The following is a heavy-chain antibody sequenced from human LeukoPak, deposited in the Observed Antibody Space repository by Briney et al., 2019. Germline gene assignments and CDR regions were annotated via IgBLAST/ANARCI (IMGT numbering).Heavy chain of an antibody. V-gene: IGHV3-7*03. D-gene: IGHD3-9*01. CDR3: AKAYYDILTGYLPHGD. J-gene: IGHJ4*02. Sequence: PGGSLRLSCAASGFTFSSYWMSWVRQAPGKGLEWVANIKQDGSEKYYVDSVKGRFTISRDNSKNTLYLQMNSLRAEDTAVYYCAKAYYDILTGYLPHGDWGQGTLVTVSS. CDR2: IKQDGSEK. CDR1: GFTFSSYW.